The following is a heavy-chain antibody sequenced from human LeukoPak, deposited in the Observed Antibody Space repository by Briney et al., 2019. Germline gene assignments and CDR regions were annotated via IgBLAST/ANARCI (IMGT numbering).Heavy chain of an antibody. V-gene: IGHV1-24*01. D-gene: IGHD6-6*01. CDR2: FDPEDGET. Sequence: WMGVFDPEDGETIYAQKFQGTVTMTEDTSTDTAYMELSSLRSEDTAVYYCATDKEQLAPRYWGQGTLVTVSS. J-gene: IGHJ4*02. CDR3: ATDKEQLAPRY.